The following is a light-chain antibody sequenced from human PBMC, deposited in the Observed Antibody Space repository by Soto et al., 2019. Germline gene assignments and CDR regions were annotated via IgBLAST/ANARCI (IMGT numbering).Light chain of an antibody. CDR3: QPYGRSPSMYT. CDR1: QSVSSSD. J-gene: IGKJ2*01. CDR2: GAS. V-gene: IGKV3-20*01. Sequence: EIVLTQSPGTLSLSPGERATLSCRASQSVSSSDLAWYQQKPGQAPRLLIYGASSRATGIPDRFSGSGSGTDFTLTISTLEPEEFAGYYCQPYGRSPSMYTFGQGNKLEIK.